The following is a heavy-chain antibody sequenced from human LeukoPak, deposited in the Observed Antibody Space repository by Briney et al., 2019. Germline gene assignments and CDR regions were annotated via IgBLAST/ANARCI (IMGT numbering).Heavy chain of an antibody. J-gene: IGHJ4*02. CDR1: GFTFDDYT. Sequence: PGQSLRLSCATSGFTFDDYTMHWVRLAPGRGLEWVSGIGWNSADMDYADSVKGRFTIFRDNSKNSLYLQMDSLRPEDTALYYCAKVAGNTGYANHFDFWGQGTLVTVSS. D-gene: IGHD5-12*01. CDR3: AKVAGNTGYANHFDF. CDR2: IGWNSADM. V-gene: IGHV3-9*01.